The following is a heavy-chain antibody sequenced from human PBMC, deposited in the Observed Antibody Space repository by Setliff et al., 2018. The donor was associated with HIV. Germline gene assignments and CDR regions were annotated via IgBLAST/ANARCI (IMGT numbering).Heavy chain of an antibody. Sequence: SETLSLTCTVSGGSISSYYWSWIRQPAGKGLEWIGRIYTSGSTNYNPSLKSRVTMSVDTSKNQFSLKLSSVTAADTAVYFCARDRHSSGLGSYGPWGPGILVTVSS. V-gene: IGHV4-4*07. CDR2: IYTSGST. CDR1: GGSISSYY. D-gene: IGHD3-10*01. CDR3: ARDRHSSGLGSYGP. J-gene: IGHJ5*02.